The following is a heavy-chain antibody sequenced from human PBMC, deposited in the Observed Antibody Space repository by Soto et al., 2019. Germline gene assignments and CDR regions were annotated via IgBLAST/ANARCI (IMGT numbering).Heavy chain of an antibody. V-gene: IGHV1-46*03. J-gene: IGHJ6*02. Sequence: RASVKVSCKASGYTFTSYYMHWVRQAPGQGLEWMGIINPSGGSTSYAQKFQGRVTMTRDTSTSTVYMELSSLRSEDTAVYYCARALSGLLWFGESSYYYYGMDVWGHGTTVTVSS. CDR3: ARALSGLLWFGESSYYYYGMDV. CDR1: GYTFTSYY. D-gene: IGHD3-10*01. CDR2: INPSGGST.